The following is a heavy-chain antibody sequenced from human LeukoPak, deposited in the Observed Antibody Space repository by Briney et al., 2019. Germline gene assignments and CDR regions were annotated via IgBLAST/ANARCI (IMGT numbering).Heavy chain of an antibody. CDR1: GYTFTGYY. Sequence: ASEKVSCKASGYTFTGYYMHWVRQAPGQGLEWMGRINPNSGGTNYAQKFQGRVTMTRDTSISTAYMELSRLRSDDTAVYYCARMYYYGSGSYPPPPFDYWGQGTLVTVSS. D-gene: IGHD3-10*01. J-gene: IGHJ4*02. V-gene: IGHV1-2*06. CDR3: ARMYYYGSGSYPPPPFDY. CDR2: INPNSGGT.